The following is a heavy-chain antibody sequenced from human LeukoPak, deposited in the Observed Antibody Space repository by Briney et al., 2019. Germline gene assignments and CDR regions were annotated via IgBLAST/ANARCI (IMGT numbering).Heavy chain of an antibody. V-gene: IGHV3-9*01. CDR3: AKDRGIVVVPAATDAFDI. Sequence: PGRSLRLSCAPSGFTFADYAMHWVRHAPGKGLEWGSGTRWNSGSIGYADSVKGRFTISRDNAKNSLYLQMNSLRAEDTALYYCAKDRGIVVVPAATDAFDIWGQGTMVTVSS. CDR2: TRWNSGSI. D-gene: IGHD2-2*01. CDR1: GFTFADYA. J-gene: IGHJ3*02.